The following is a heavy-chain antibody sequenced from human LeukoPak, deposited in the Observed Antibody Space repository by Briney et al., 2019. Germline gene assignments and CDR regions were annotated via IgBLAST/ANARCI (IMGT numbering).Heavy chain of an antibody. D-gene: IGHD1-7*01. CDR3: AKTTNWNFYFDN. J-gene: IGHJ4*02. V-gene: IGHV3-23*01. Sequence: GGSLTLSCAASGFTFSSYAMSWVRQAPGKGLEWVSAVSGSGGSTYYADSVKGRFTISRDNSKNTLYLQMNSLRAEDTAVYYCAKTTNWNFYFDNWGQGTLVTVSS. CDR2: VSGSGGST. CDR1: GFTFSSYA.